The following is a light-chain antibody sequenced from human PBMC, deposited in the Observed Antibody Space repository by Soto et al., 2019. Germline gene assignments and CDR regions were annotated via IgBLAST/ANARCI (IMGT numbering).Light chain of an antibody. CDR2: SNN. J-gene: IGLJ1*01. V-gene: IGLV1-44*01. Sequence: QSVLTQPPSASVTPGQRVTISCSGSSSNIGSNTVNWYQQLQGTPPKLLIYSNNQRPSGVPDRFSGPKSGTSASLAISGLQSEDEADYYCAAWDDSLNGLYVFGTGTKVTVL. CDR1: SSNIGSNT. CDR3: AAWDDSLNGLYV.